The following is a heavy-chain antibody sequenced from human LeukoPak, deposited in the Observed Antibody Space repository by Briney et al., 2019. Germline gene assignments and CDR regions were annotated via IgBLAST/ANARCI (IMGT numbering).Heavy chain of an antibody. CDR1: GGSISSYY. D-gene: IGHD6-13*01. CDR2: IYYSGST. Sequence: SETLSLTCTVSGGSISSYYWSWIRQPPGKGLESIGYIYYSGSTNYNPSLKSRVTISVDTSKNQFSLKLSSVTAADTAVYYCARRGYSSSWYYFDYWGQGTLATVSS. CDR3: ARRGYSSSWYYFDY. V-gene: IGHV4-59*08. J-gene: IGHJ4*02.